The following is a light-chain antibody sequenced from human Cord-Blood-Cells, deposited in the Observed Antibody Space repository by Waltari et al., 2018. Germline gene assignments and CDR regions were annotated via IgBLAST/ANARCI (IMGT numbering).Light chain of an antibody. CDR2: VAS. CDR3: QQANSFPLFT. J-gene: IGKJ3*01. V-gene: IGKV1D-12*01. CDR1: QGIISW. Sequence: DIQMTQSPSSVSASVGDSVTITCRVSQGIISWLAWYQQQPGNSPKLLIYVASSLQSGVPSRFSGSGSGTDFTLTISSLQPEDFATYYCQQANSFPLFTFGPGTKVDIK.